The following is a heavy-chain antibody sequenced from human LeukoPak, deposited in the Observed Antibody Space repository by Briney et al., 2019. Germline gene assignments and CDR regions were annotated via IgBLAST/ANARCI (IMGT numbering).Heavy chain of an antibody. CDR2: ISGSGGIT. CDR1: EFTFSSYA. Sequence: SLRLSCEASEFTFSSYAMNWVRQAPGKGLEWISVISGSGGITYYADSVKGRFTISRDNAKNSLYLQMNSLRAEDTAVYYCARGGMDTAMVTIYYYYMDVWGKGTTVTVSS. D-gene: IGHD5-18*01. V-gene: IGHV3-23*01. CDR3: ARGGMDTAMVTIYYYYMDV. J-gene: IGHJ6*03.